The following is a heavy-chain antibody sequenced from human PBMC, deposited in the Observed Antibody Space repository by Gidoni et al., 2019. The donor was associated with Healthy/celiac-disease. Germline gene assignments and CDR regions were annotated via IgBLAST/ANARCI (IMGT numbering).Heavy chain of an antibody. CDR3: ARDVPWTY. Sequence: VQLVESGGGLDKPGGSLRLSCAASGFTFSSYSMNWVRQAPGKGLEWVSSISSSSSYTYYADSVKGRFTISRDNAKNSLYLQMNSLRAEDTAVYYCARDVPWTYWGQGTLVTVSS. CDR2: ISSSSSYT. D-gene: IGHD3-10*02. J-gene: IGHJ4*02. V-gene: IGHV3-21*01. CDR1: GFTFSSYS.